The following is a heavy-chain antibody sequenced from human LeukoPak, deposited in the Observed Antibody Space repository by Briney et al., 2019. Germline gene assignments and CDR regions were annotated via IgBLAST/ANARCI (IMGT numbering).Heavy chain of an antibody. J-gene: IGHJ4*02. D-gene: IGHD2-15*01. CDR3: AREGDYYCSGGSYYDY. CDR2: IKQDGSEK. Sequence: QSGGSLRLSCAASGFTFSSYWMSWVRQAPGKGLEWVANIKQDGSEKYYVDSVKGRFTISRDNAKNSLYLQMNSLRAEDTAVYYCAREGDYYCSGGSYYDYWGQGTLVTVSS. CDR1: GFTFSSYW. V-gene: IGHV3-7*01.